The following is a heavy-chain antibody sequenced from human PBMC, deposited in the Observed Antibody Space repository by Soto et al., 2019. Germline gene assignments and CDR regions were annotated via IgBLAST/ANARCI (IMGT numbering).Heavy chain of an antibody. Sequence: QVQLVESGGGVVQPGRSLRLSCAASGLTFNIYGMHWVRQAPGKGLEWVAVIWSDGSNKYYADSVKGRITISRDNSKNTLYLQMNSLRVEDTAVYYGASAAGAYDNWGQGTLVTVSS. CDR3: ASAAGAYDN. CDR2: IWSDGSNK. V-gene: IGHV3-33*01. D-gene: IGHD1-26*01. CDR1: GLTFNIYG. J-gene: IGHJ4*02.